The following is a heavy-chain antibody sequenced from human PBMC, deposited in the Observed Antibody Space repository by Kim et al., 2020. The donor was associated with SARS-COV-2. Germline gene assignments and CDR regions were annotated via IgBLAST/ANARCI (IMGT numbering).Heavy chain of an antibody. Sequence: ADSVKGRFTISRDNSKRTLYLLMDNLRAEDTAIYYCAKFMGSIIPTRGMDVWGQGTTFTVSS. J-gene: IGHJ6*02. CDR3: AKFMGSIIPTRGMDV. V-gene: IGHV3-23*01. D-gene: IGHD3-3*01.